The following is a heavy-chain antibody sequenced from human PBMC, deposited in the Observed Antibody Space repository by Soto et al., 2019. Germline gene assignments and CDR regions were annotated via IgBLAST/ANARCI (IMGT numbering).Heavy chain of an antibody. CDR1: GFTFSNAW. V-gene: IGHV3-15*07. Sequence: GSLRLSCAASGFTFSNAWMNWVRQAPGKGLEWVGRIKSKTDGGTTDYAAPVKGRFTISRDDSKNTLYLQMNSLKTEDTAVYYWTPTVGQQLVIFDYWGQGTLVTVAS. D-gene: IGHD6-13*01. CDR2: IKSKTDGGTT. CDR3: TPTVGQQLVIFDY. J-gene: IGHJ4*02.